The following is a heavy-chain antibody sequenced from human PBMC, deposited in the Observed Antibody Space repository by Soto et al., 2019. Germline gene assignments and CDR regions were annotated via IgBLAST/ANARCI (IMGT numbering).Heavy chain of an antibody. J-gene: IGHJ5*02. V-gene: IGHV4-34*01. CDR3: ARGRVLRWFGP. CDR1: GGSFSGYY. CDR2: INHSGST. Sequence: QVQLQQWGAGLLKPSETLSLTCAVYGGSFSGYYWSWIRQPPGKGLEWIGEINHSGSTNYNPSLRSRVPRSVDPSKNQFALKLSSVTAADTAVYYCARGRVLRWFGPWGQGTLVTVSA. D-gene: IGHD4-17*01.